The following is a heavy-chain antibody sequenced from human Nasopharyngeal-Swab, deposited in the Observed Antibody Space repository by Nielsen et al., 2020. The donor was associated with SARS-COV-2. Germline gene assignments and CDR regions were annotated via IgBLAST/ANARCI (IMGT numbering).Heavy chain of an antibody. Sequence: SETLSLTCTVSGGSINSGGYYWSWIRQHPGKGLEWIGYIYYSGSTFYNPSLESRVAMSVDTPKNQFSLNLSSVTAADAAVYYCASTAAAFDNWGQGTLVTVSS. CDR1: GGSINSGGYY. CDR3: ASTAAAFDN. D-gene: IGHD6-25*01. V-gene: IGHV4-31*03. J-gene: IGHJ4*02. CDR2: IYYSGST.